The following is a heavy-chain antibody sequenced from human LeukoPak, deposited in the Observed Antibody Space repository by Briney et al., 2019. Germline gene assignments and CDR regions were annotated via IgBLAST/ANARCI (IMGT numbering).Heavy chain of an antibody. J-gene: IGHJ5*02. Sequence: PGGSLRLSCAASGFTFSDYYMSWIRQAPGKGLEWVSYISSSSNYTNYADSVKGRFTISRDNAKNSLYLQMNSLRAEDTAVYYCARGSYGDPTRFDPWGQGTLVTVSS. CDR1: GFTFSDYY. CDR2: ISSSSNYT. CDR3: ARGSYGDPTRFDP. V-gene: IGHV3-11*05. D-gene: IGHD4-17*01.